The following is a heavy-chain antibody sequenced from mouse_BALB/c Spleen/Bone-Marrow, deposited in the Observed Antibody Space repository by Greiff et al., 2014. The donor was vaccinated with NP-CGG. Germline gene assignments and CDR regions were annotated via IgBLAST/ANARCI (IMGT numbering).Heavy chain of an antibody. CDR2: INPSTGYT. J-gene: IGHJ4*01. CDR1: GYTFTSYW. CDR3: ARKGYGNYHYYAMDY. D-gene: IGHD2-1*01. Sequence: QVQLQQSGAELAKPGASVKMSCKASGYTFTSYWMYWIKQRPGQGLEWIGYINPSTGYTEYNQKFKDKATLTADKSSSTAYMQLSRLTSEVSAVYYCARKGYGNYHYYAMDYWGQGTSVTVSS. V-gene: IGHV1-7*01.